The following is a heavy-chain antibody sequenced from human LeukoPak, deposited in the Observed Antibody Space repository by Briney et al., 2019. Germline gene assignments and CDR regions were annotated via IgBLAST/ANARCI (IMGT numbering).Heavy chain of an antibody. CDR1: GFNISNAW. V-gene: IGHV3-15*04. J-gene: IGHJ1*01. D-gene: IGHD4/OR15-4a*01. CDR3: TTDRLFFQH. Sequence: PGGSLRLSCEALGFNISNAWMSWVRQTPGKGLEWVGRLESKADGGTIDFAAPVTDRFTISRDDSKNLMHLQLNSLKTEDSGVYFCTTDRLFFQHWGQGTVVTVS. CDR2: LESKADGGTI.